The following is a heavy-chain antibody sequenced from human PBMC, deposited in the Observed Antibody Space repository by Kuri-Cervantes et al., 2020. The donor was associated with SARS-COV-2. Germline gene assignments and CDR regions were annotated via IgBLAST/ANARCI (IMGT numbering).Heavy chain of an antibody. CDR2: IIPIFGTA. CDR1: GGTFSSYA. CDR3: ANLREVEYYGMDV. J-gene: IGHJ6*02. D-gene: IGHD1-26*01. Sequence: SVKVSCKASGGTFSSYAISWVRQAPGQGLGWMGGIIPIFGTANYAQKFQGRVTITADESTSTAYMELSSLRSEDTAVYYCANLREVEYYGMDVWGQGTTVTVSS. V-gene: IGHV1-69*13.